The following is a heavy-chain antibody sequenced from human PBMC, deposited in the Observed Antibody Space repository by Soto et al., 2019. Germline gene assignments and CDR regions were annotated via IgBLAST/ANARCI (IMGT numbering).Heavy chain of an antibody. CDR1: GFTFSNFA. Sequence: EVQLLQSGGGLIEPGGSLRLSCAASGFTFSNFAMSWARQGPGAGLEWVSSISGSGETTNYADSVKGRFTISRDNSKNTLYLQLNSLRAEDTAIYYCGKMGLTNAWYWFDPWGQGTLVTVSS. CDR2: ISGSGETT. V-gene: IGHV3-23*01. CDR3: GKMGLTNAWYWFDP. J-gene: IGHJ5*02. D-gene: IGHD1-26*01.